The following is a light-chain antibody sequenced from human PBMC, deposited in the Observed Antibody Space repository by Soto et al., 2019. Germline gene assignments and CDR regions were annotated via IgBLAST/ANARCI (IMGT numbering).Light chain of an antibody. CDR1: QSVLYSSNNKIY. V-gene: IGKV4-1*01. CDR3: QQYYNTPWT. CDR2: WAS. J-gene: IGKJ1*01. Sequence: DIVMTQSPDSLAVSLGERATINCKSSQSVLYSSNNKIYLAWYQQKPGQPPKLLIYWASTRESGVPDRFSGSGSGTDFTLTISSLQAEDVAVYYCQQYYNTPWTFGQGTKVEIK.